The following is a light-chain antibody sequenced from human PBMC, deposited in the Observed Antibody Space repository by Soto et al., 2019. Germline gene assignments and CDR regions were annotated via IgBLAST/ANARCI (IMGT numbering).Light chain of an antibody. CDR1: ISNIGSHS. CDR3: ASWDDSLNGHLV. J-gene: IGLJ2*01. CDR2: ANN. V-gene: IGLV1-44*01. Sequence: QSVLIQPPSASGAPGQKVIISCSGSISNIGSHSVNWYQQLPGAAPKVVVFANNERASGVPDRISGSKSGASASLAISGLQSEDEADYYCASWDDSLNGHLVFGGGTKLTVL.